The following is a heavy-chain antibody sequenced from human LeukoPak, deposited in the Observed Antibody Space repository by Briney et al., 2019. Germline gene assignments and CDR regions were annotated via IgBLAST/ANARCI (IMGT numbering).Heavy chain of an antibody. J-gene: IGHJ4*02. CDR1: GVSISGDYSY. Sequence: PSETLSLTCNVSGVSISGDYSYWGWIRQPPGKGLEWIGTFYRTSYYNPSLKSRVTISVDTSKNQFSLKLTSVTAAGTALYFCARHTYGVGLRYWGPGTLVTVSS. V-gene: IGHV4-39*01. CDR2: FYRTS. D-gene: IGHD4-17*01. CDR3: ARHTYGVGLRY.